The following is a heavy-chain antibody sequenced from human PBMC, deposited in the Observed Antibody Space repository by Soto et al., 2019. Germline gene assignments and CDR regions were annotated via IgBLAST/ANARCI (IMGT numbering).Heavy chain of an antibody. J-gene: IGHJ4*02. Sequence: PGGSLRLSCAASGFTFSSYSMNWVRQAPGKGLEWVSSISSSSSYIYYAGSVKGRFTISRDNAKNSLYLQMNSLRAEDTAVYYCARAPYYYDSSGYWAYWGQGT. V-gene: IGHV3-21*01. CDR1: GFTFSSYS. CDR2: ISSSSSYI. D-gene: IGHD3-22*01. CDR3: ARAPYYYDSSGYWAY.